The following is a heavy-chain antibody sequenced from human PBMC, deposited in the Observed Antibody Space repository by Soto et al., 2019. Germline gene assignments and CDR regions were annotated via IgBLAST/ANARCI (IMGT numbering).Heavy chain of an antibody. CDR3: ARGRCSSTSCYATRGRPGHGMDV. CDR2: INAGNGNT. CDR1: GYTFTSYA. Sequence: QVQLVQSGAEVKKPGASVKVSCKASGYTFTSYAMHWVRQAPGQRLEWMGWINAGNGNTKYSQKFQGRVTITRDTSASTAYMELSSLRSEDTAVYYCARGRCSSTSCYATRGRPGHGMDVWGQGTTVTVSS. J-gene: IGHJ6*02. D-gene: IGHD2-2*01. V-gene: IGHV1-3*01.